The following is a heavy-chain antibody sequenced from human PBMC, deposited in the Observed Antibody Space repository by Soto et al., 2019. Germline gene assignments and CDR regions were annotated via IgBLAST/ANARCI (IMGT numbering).Heavy chain of an antibody. CDR2: ISGSGGST. CDR3: ARARGAASGAFDY. D-gene: IGHD6-13*01. Sequence: EVQLLESGGGLVQPGGSLRLSCAASGFTFSSYAMGWVRQAPGKGLEWVSAISGSGGSTYYADSVKGRFTISRDNSKNTLYLPMNSLRVEDTAVYYCARARGAASGAFDYWGQGTLVTVSS. J-gene: IGHJ4*02. V-gene: IGHV3-23*01. CDR1: GFTFSSYA.